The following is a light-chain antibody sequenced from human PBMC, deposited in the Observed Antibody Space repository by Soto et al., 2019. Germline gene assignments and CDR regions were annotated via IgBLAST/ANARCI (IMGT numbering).Light chain of an antibody. CDR1: QSVSSN. CDR3: QQYNNWPPRT. V-gene: IGKV3-15*01. J-gene: IGKJ1*01. CDR2: GAS. Sequence: EIVMTQSPATLSVSPGERATLSCRASQSVSSNLAWYQQKPGQAPSLPIYGASTRATGIPARFSGSGSGTESTLTISSLQSEDFAVYYCQQYNNWPPRTFGQGTKVEIK.